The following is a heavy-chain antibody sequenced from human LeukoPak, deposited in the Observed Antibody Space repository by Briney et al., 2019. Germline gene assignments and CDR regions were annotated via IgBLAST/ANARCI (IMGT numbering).Heavy chain of an antibody. Sequence: SETLSLTCTVSGGSISSQYWSWLRQPPGEGLEGIGYMHNSGRTNFNPSLKSRVTMSVDTSKNQFSLKLSSVTAADTAVYYCARDRVAVAADWFDPWGQGTLVTVSS. D-gene: IGHD6-19*01. CDR2: MHNSGRT. CDR1: GGSISSQY. J-gene: IGHJ5*02. CDR3: ARDRVAVAADWFDP. V-gene: IGHV4-59*11.